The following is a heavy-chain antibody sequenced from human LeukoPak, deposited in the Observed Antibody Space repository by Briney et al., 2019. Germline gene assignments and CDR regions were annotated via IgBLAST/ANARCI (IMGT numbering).Heavy chain of an antibody. Sequence: PGGSLRLSCAASGFTFSDYYMSWVRQAPGKGLEWVSAISGSGGSTYYADSVKGRFTISRDNSKNTLYLQMNSLRAEDTAVYYCAKDGSGYSYGYFDYWGQGTLVTVPS. CDR3: AKDGSGYSYGYFDY. J-gene: IGHJ4*02. D-gene: IGHD5-18*01. CDR1: GFTFSDYY. CDR2: ISGSGGST. V-gene: IGHV3-23*01.